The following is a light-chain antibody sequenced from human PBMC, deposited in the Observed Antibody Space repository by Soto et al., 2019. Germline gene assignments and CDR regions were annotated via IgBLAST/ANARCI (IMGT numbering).Light chain of an antibody. CDR3: SSDRASSTTHYV. J-gene: IGLJ1*01. CDR1: RSDLGGYPY. V-gene: IGLV2-14*03. Sequence: QSALTQPASLSGSPGQSITISCTGTRSDLGGYPYVSWYPHHPGKAPKLIIHDVTNRPSAVSARFFGSKSGNTASLTISGLQAEDEADYYCSSDRASSTTHYVFGTGTKLTVL. CDR2: DVT.